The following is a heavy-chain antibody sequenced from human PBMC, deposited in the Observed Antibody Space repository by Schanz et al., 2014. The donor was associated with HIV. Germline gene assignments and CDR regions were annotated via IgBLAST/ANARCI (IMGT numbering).Heavy chain of an antibody. Sequence: QVQLQESGPGLVKPSETLSLTCTVSGGSISSYYWSWIRQPPGKGLEWIGYIYYSGSTNYNPSLKSPVTISVDTSKNQFSLKLTSVTAADTAVFYCARGRNYDILTGYGYYFDYWGQGTLVTVSS. CDR1: GGSISSYY. V-gene: IGHV4-59*01. CDR3: ARGRNYDILTGYGYYFDY. CDR2: IYYSGST. D-gene: IGHD3-9*01. J-gene: IGHJ4*02.